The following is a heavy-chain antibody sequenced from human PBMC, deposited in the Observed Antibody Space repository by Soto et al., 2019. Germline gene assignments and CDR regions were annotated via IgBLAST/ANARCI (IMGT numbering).Heavy chain of an antibody. CDR2: VWFDGSIQ. D-gene: IGHD1-7*01. J-gene: IGHJ4*02. V-gene: IGHV3-33*01. CDR1: GFTFSDYG. Sequence: GGSLRLSCVASGFTFSDYGIHWVRQAPDKGLEWVAVVWFDGSIQYYGDSVKGRFTISRDNSNNTVDLQMNNLRAEDTAVYYCARVGFGGNSYYFDYWRQRTPVTVSS. CDR3: ARVGFGGNSYYFDY.